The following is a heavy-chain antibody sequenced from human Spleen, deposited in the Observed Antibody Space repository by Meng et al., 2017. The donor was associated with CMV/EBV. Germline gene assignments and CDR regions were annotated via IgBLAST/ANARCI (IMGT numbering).Heavy chain of an antibody. D-gene: IGHD6-19*01. CDR3: ARDQISVSGLSYYFDF. CDR2: INPSGGST. CDR1: YKFISYY. V-gene: IGHV1-46*01. J-gene: IGHJ4*02. Sequence: YKFISYYIHWVRQAPGQGLEWMAMINPSGGSTTFAHKFQGRFTMTTDTSTSTAHMELSNLKSDDTAVYYCARDQISVSGLSYYFDFWGQGTLVTVSS.